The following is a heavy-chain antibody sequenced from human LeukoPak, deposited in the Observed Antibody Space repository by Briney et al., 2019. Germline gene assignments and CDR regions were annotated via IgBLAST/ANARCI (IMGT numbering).Heavy chain of an antibody. Sequence: GGSLRLSCAASGFTFSSYSMNWVRQAPGKGLEWVSSISSSSSYIYYADSVKGRFTISRDNAKNSLYLQMNSLRAEDTAVYYCARNHSSWYDHNWFDPWGQGTLVTVSS. V-gene: IGHV3-21*01. CDR3: ARNHSSWYDHNWFDP. J-gene: IGHJ5*02. D-gene: IGHD6-13*01. CDR1: GFTFSSYS. CDR2: ISSSSSYI.